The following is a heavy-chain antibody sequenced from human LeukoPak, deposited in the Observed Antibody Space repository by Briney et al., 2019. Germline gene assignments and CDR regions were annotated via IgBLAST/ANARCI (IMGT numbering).Heavy chain of an antibody. V-gene: IGHV3-33*01. D-gene: IGHD4-17*01. Sequence: PGGSLRLSCAASGFTFSSYGMHWVRQAPGKGLEWVAVIWYDGSNKYYADSVKGRFTISRDNSKNTLYLQMNSLRAEDTAVYYCARADYGDYEIDYWGQGTLVTVSS. CDR2: IWYDGSNK. CDR1: GFTFSSYG. J-gene: IGHJ4*02. CDR3: ARADYGDYEIDY.